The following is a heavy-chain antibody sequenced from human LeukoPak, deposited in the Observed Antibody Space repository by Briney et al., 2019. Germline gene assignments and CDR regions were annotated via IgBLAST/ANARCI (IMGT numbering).Heavy chain of an antibody. Sequence: KPSETLSLTCTVSGGSISSYYWTWIRQPAGKGLEWIGRIHTSGSTNHNPSLKSRVTMSVDTSNNKFSLKLSSVTAADTAVYYCARETEVPGGRSWGFWGQGTLVTVSS. V-gene: IGHV4-4*07. J-gene: IGHJ4*02. D-gene: IGHD6-19*01. CDR2: IHTSGST. CDR3: ARETEVPGGRSWGF. CDR1: GGSISSYY.